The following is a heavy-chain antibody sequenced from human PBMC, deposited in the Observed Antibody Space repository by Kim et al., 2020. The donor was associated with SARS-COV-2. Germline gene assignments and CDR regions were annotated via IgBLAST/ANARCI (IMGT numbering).Heavy chain of an antibody. CDR2: ISSSSSYI. J-gene: IGHJ4*02. D-gene: IGHD6-13*01. CDR1: GFTFSSYS. Sequence: GGSLRLSCAASGFTFSSYSMNWVRQAPGKGLEWVSSISSSSSYIYYADSVKGRFTISRDNAKNSLYLQMNSLRAEDTAVYYCARSPSSSWYYFDYWGQGTLVTVSS. CDR3: ARSPSSSWYYFDY. V-gene: IGHV3-21*01.